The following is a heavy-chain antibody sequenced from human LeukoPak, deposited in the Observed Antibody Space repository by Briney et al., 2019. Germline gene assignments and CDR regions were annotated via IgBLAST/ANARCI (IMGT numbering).Heavy chain of an antibody. J-gene: IGHJ4*02. CDR1: GFTFRSYW. D-gene: IGHD3-10*01. Sequence: GGSLRLSCAASGFTFRSYWMHWVRQAPGKGLVRVSRIKSYGTSTSYADSVKGRFTIYRDNAQNTLYLQMNSLRAEDTAVDYCARAGSYGSGSYIDYWGQGTLVTVSS. CDR2: IKSYGTST. V-gene: IGHV3-74*01. CDR3: ARAGSYGSGSYIDY.